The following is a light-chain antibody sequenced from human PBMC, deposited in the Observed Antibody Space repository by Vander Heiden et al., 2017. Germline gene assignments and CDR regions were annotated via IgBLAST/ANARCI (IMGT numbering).Light chain of an antibody. CDR3: QKYGSVPLS. Sequence: DIQMTQSPSSLSASVRDRVTITCRASQDISNYLPWYQQKAGQVPKLLIYAASTLQSGVPPRFSGSGSGTDFSLTISSLQPEDVATYYCQKYGSVPLSFGGGTKVEIK. CDR2: AAS. CDR1: QDISNY. J-gene: IGKJ4*01. V-gene: IGKV1-27*01.